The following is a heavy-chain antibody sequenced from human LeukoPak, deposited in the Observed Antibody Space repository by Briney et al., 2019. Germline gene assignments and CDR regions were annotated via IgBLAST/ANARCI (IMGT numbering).Heavy chain of an antibody. CDR3: AKIGVIGNWYYDV. V-gene: IGHV3-23*01. Sequence: GGSLRLSCVASGFTFSNHAMNWVRQAPGEGLEWVSVISGGGETSYYADSVKGRFTISRDNSKNTLYLQMNSLRAGDTAIYHCAKIGVIGNWYYDVWGRGTLVTVSS. CDR2: ISGGGETS. CDR1: GFTFSNHA. D-gene: IGHD3-10*01. J-gene: IGHJ2*01.